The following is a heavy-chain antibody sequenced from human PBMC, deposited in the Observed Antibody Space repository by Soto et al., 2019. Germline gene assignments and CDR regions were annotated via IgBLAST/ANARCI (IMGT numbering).Heavy chain of an antibody. Sequence: SQTLSLTCAISGDSVSSNSAAWNWFRQSTSRGLEWLGRTYYRSKWYVDYAVSLKSRISINPDTSKNQLSLQLNSVTPDDTAIYYCTRAMSGSGPDSWGQGTLVTVSS. CDR3: TRAMSGSGPDS. CDR1: GDSVSSNSAA. V-gene: IGHV6-1*01. J-gene: IGHJ4*02. D-gene: IGHD6-19*01. CDR2: TYYRSKWYV.